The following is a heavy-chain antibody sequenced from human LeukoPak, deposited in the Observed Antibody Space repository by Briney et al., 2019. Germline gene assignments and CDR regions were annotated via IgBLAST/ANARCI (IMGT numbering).Heavy chain of an antibody. D-gene: IGHD3-10*01. CDR3: ARDFSRAELHSFGGDY. Sequence: GASVKVSCKASGYTFSNYYMYWVRQAPGQGLEWMGIINPNGGMTAYAQKFRGRVIMTRETSTNTVYMELSSLTSEDTAVYYCARDFSRAELHSFGGDYWGQGTLVTVPS. J-gene: IGHJ4*02. CDR2: INPNGGMT. CDR1: GYTFSNYY. V-gene: IGHV1-46*01.